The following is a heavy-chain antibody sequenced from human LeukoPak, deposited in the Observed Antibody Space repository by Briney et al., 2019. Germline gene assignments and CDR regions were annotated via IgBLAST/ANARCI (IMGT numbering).Heavy chain of an antibody. J-gene: IGHJ5*02. D-gene: IGHD5-18*01. V-gene: IGHV3-49*04. CDR1: GFTFGDYA. CDR2: IRSKAYGGTT. Sequence: GGSLRLSCTASGFTFGDYAMSWVRQAPGKGLEWVGFIRSKAYGGTTEYAASVKGRFTIPRDDSKSIAYLQMNSLKTEDTAVYYCGVQLWTWFDPWGQGTLVTVSS. CDR3: GVQLWTWFDP.